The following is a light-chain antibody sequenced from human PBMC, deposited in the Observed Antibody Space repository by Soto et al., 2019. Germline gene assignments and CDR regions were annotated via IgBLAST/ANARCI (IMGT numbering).Light chain of an antibody. CDR2: ENN. CDR1: SSNIGNNY. CDR3: GTWDSSLSAWRWV. J-gene: IGLJ3*02. Sequence: QSVLTQPPSVSAAPGQKVTISCSGSSSNIGNNYVSWYQQLPGTAPKLLIYENNKRPSGIPDRFSGSKSGTSATLGITGLQTGDEADYYCGTWDSSLSAWRWVFGGGTQLTVL. V-gene: IGLV1-51*02.